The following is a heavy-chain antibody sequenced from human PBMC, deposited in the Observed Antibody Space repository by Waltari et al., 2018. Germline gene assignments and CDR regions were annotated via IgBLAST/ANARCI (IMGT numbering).Heavy chain of an antibody. CDR1: GYTFTGYD. Sequence: QVQLVQSGAEVKKPGASVKVSCKASGYTFTGYDINWVRQATGQGLEWMGWMNPKSGNAYSTPKFQARGIMTTDISTSTVYMELNSLRPDDTGVYFCARGAVPGKGANWFDPWGQGTLVIVSS. CDR3: ARGAVPGKGANWFDP. D-gene: IGHD3-16*01. V-gene: IGHV1-8*01. J-gene: IGHJ5*02. CDR2: MNPKSGNA.